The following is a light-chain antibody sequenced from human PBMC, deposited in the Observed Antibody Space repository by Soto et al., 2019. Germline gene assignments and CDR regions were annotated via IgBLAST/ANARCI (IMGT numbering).Light chain of an antibody. CDR1: SSDVGGYRY. CDR3: SSYTSSNTPVV. Sequence: QSALTQPASVSGSPGQSITISCTGTSSDVGGYRYVSWYQQHPGKAPKLMIYEVSSRPSGVSNRFSGSKSGNTASLTISGLQAEDEADYYCSSYTSSNTPVVFGGGTQLTVL. CDR2: EVS. V-gene: IGLV2-14*01. J-gene: IGLJ2*01.